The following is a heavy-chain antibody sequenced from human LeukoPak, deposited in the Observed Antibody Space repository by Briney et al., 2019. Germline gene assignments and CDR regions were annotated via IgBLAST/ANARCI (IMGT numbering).Heavy chain of an antibody. J-gene: IGHJ6*04. Sequence: GGSLRLSCAASEFTFSYYWMSWVRQAPGKGLEWVANIKQDGSETFYVDSVKGRFSISRDNAKKSLYLQMNSLRAEDTAVYYCAELGITMIGGVWGKGTTVTISS. CDR1: EFTFSYYW. V-gene: IGHV3-7*01. CDR3: AELGITMIGGV. D-gene: IGHD3-10*02. CDR2: IKQDGSET.